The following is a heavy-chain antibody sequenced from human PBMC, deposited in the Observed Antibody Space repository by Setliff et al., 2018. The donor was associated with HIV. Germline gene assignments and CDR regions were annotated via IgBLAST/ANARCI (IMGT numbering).Heavy chain of an antibody. Sequence: ASVKVSCKASGYTFTSYYMHWVRQAPGQGLEWMGIINPSGGSTSYAQKFQGRVTMTRDTSTSTVYMELSSLRSEDTAVYYCATGGRNTRRYYYYMDVWGKGTMVTVSS. D-gene: IGHD3-3*01. CDR1: GYTFTSYY. V-gene: IGHV1-46*01. J-gene: IGHJ6*03. CDR3: ATGGRNTRRYYYYMDV. CDR2: INPSGGST.